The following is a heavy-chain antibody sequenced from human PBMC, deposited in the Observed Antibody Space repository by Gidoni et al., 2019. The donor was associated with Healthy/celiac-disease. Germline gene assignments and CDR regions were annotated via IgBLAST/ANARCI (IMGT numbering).Heavy chain of an antibody. D-gene: IGHD3-16*01. Sequence: EVQLVGSGGGLVQPGGSLRLACAASGFTFSSYGMSWVRQAPGKGLEWVANIKQDGSEKYYVDSVKGRFTISRDNAKNSLYLQMNSLRAEDTAVYYCAREGLRSVWGQGTMVTVSS. V-gene: IGHV3-7*01. CDR3: AREGLRSV. CDR2: IKQDGSEK. J-gene: IGHJ3*01. CDR1: GFTFSSYG.